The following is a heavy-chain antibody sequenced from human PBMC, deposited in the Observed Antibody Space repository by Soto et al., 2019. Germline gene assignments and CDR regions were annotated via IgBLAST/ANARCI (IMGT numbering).Heavy chain of an antibody. CDR1: GFTFSDYY. D-gene: IGHD6-13*01. J-gene: IGHJ6*02. Sequence: GGSLRLSCAASGFTFSDYYMSWIRQAPGKELERVSYISSSGSTIYYADSVKGRFAISRDNAKNSLYLQTNSLRAEDTAVYYCARVYSSSFLSSYYYGMDVWGQGTTVTVSS. CDR2: ISSSGSTI. V-gene: IGHV3-11*01. CDR3: ARVYSSSFLSSYYYGMDV.